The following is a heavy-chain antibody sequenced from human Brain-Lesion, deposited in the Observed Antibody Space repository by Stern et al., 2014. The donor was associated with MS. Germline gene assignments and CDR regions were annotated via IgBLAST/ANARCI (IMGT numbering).Heavy chain of an antibody. CDR1: GGSISSNSYY. CDR2: IYYRGST. V-gene: IGHV4-39*01. Sequence: QVQLVESGPGLVKPSETLSLTCTVSGGSISSNSYYWGWIRQPPGKGLEWIGGIYYRGSTYYNPSLKSRVTISQDTSKHQFSLNLTSGTAADTAVYFCAKVWLGELPENPFDYWGQGTLVTVSS. J-gene: IGHJ4*02. CDR3: AKVWLGELPENPFDY. D-gene: IGHD3-10*01.